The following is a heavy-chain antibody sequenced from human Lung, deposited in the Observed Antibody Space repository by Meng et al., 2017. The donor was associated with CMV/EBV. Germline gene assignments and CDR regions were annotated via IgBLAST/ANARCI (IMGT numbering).Heavy chain of an antibody. CDR2: IRYDGSNK. CDR3: AKNGGIYDFWSGQLRPNYDMDV. Sequence: GGSLRLXXAASGFTFSSYGMHWVRQAPGKGLEWVAFIRYDGSNKYYADSVQGRFTISRDNSKNTLYLQMNSLRAEDTAVYYCAKNGGIYDFWSGQLRPNYDMDVWGQGTXVTVAS. V-gene: IGHV3-30*02. D-gene: IGHD3-3*01. CDR1: GFTFSSYG. J-gene: IGHJ6*02.